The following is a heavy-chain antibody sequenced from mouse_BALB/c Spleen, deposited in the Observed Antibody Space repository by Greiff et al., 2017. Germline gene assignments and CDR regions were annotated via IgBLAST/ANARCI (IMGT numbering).Heavy chain of an antibody. D-gene: IGHD2-4*01. CDR2: ISNGGGST. J-gene: IGHJ3*01. CDR1: GFTFSSYT. CDR3: ARFSCDYGDGFAY. Sequence: EVKVVESGGGLVQPGGSLKLSCAASGFTFSSYTMSWVRQTPEKRLEWVAYISNGGGSTYYPDTVKGRFTISRDNAKNTLYLQMSSLKSEDTAMYYCARFSCDYGDGFAYWGQGTLVTVSA. V-gene: IGHV5-12-2*01.